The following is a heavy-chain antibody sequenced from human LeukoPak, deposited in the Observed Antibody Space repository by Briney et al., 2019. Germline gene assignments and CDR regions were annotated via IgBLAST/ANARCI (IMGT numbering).Heavy chain of an antibody. CDR1: GGSISSYY. CDR3: ARGTYYYDSSGYSMYYFDY. CDR2: IYYSGST. Sequence: SETLPLTCTVSGGSISSYYWSWIRQPPGKGLEWIGYIYYSGSTNHNPSLKSRVTISVDTSKNQFSLKLSSVTAADTAVYYCARGTYYYDSSGYSMYYFDYWGQGTLVTVSS. D-gene: IGHD3-22*01. V-gene: IGHV4-59*01. J-gene: IGHJ4*02.